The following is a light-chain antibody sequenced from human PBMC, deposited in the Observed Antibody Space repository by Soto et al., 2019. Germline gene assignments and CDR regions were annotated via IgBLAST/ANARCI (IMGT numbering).Light chain of an antibody. J-gene: IGKJ2*01. CDR2: GAS. Sequence: EIVLTQSPGTLSLSPGERATLSSRASQRGSSSTYLAWYKQKPGQAPRLLIYGASSRATGIPDRFSGSGSGTDFTLTISRLEPEDFAVYYCHQYGSSPSYTFGQGTKLEIK. V-gene: IGKV3-20*01. CDR3: HQYGSSPSYT. CDR1: QRGSSSTY.